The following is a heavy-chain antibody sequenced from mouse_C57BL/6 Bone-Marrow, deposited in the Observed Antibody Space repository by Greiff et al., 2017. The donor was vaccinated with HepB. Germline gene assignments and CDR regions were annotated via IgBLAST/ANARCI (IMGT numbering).Heavy chain of an antibody. Sequence: QVQLQQPGAELVMPGASVKLSCKASGYTFTSYWMHWVKQRPGQGLEWIGEIDPSDSYTNYDQKFKGKSTLTVDKSSSTAYMQLSGLTSEDSAVYYCAGGAWCAYWGQGALVTVAA. J-gene: IGHJ3*01. CDR1: GYTFTSYW. CDR3: AGGAWCAY. V-gene: IGHV1-69*01. CDR2: IDPSDSYT.